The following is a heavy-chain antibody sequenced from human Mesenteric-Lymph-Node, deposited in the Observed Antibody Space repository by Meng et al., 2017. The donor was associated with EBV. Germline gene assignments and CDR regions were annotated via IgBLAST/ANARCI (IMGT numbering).Heavy chain of an antibody. Sequence: QLQLQESGPGRVKPSETLSLTCPVSGGSISSSSYFWGWIRQPPGKGLEWIGSIFYSGSTYYNPSLKGRVTISVDTSKNQFSLRVSSVTAADTAVYYCATDPVRSDSSGYRFDYWGQGTPVTVSS. CDR3: ATDPVRSDSSGYRFDY. CDR2: IFYSGST. CDR1: GGSISSSSYF. J-gene: IGHJ4*02. V-gene: IGHV4-39*07. D-gene: IGHD3-22*01.